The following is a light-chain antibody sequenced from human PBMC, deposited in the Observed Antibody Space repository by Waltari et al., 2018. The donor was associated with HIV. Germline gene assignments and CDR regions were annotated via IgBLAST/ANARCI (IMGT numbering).Light chain of an antibody. J-gene: IGKJ1*01. CDR3: HQYNDWWT. V-gene: IGKV1-5*03. CDR2: KAS. Sequence: DIQMTQSPSTLSASVGDRVTITCRASEGISTWLAWYQQKPGKAPKLLIYKASKLERGVPARFSGSGSETEFTLTISSLQSEDFAVYHCHQYNDWWTFGQGTKVEI. CDR1: EGISTW.